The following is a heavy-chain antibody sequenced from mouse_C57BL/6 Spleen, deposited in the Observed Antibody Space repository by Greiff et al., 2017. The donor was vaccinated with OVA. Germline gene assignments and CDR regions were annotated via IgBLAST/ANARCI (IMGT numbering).Heavy chain of an antibody. Sequence: LVESGGGLVKPGGSLKLSCAASGFTFSSYAMSWVRQTPEKRLEWVATISDGGSYTYYPDNVKGRFTISRDNAKNNLYLQMSHLKSEDTAMYYCAGEPGSSYEWYFDVWGTGTTVTVSS. CDR2: ISDGGSYT. CDR1: GFTFSSYA. D-gene: IGHD1-1*01. V-gene: IGHV5-4*01. CDR3: AGEPGSSYEWYFDV. J-gene: IGHJ1*03.